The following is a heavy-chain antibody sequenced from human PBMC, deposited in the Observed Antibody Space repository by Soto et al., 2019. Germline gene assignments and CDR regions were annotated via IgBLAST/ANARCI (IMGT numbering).Heavy chain of an antibody. V-gene: IGHV4-34*01. Sequence: QVQLQQWGAGLLKPSETLSLTCAVYGGSFSGYYWSWIRQPPGKGLEWIGEINHSGSTNYNPSLKSRATISVDTSKNQFSLKLSSVTAADTAVYYCARGAGQSSNDYWGQGTLVTVSS. CDR2: INHSGST. CDR1: GGSFSGYY. J-gene: IGHJ4*02. CDR3: ARGAGQSSNDY. D-gene: IGHD6-13*01.